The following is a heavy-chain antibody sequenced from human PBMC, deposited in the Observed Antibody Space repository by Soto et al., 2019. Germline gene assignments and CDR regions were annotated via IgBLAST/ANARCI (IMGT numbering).Heavy chain of an antibody. CDR3: ARRGYSSSWYYYYYYGMDV. CDR2: MNPNSGNT. CDR1: GYTFTSYD. D-gene: IGHD6-13*01. Sequence: QVQLVQSGAEVKKPGASVKVSCKASGYTFTSYDINWVRQATGQGLEWMGWMNPNSGNTVYAQKFQGRVTMTRNTYISTAYMELSSLRSEDTAVYYCARRGYSSSWYYYYYYGMDVWGQGTTVTVSS. J-gene: IGHJ6*02. V-gene: IGHV1-8*01.